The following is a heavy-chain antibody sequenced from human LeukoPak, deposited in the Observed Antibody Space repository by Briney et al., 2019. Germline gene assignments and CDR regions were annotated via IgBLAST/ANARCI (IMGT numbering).Heavy chain of an antibody. CDR3: AKDGYCTNGVCYAFDY. V-gene: IGHV3-74*01. CDR2: INNDGRSR. CDR1: GFTFSSYW. Sequence: GGSLRLSCAASGFTFSSYWMHWVRQAPGQGRVGVTRINNDGRSRSYADSVKGRFTIPRDNAKITLYLQMYTLRAEDTGVYYCAKDGYCTNGVCYAFDYWGQGTLVTVSS. J-gene: IGHJ4*02. D-gene: IGHD2-8*01.